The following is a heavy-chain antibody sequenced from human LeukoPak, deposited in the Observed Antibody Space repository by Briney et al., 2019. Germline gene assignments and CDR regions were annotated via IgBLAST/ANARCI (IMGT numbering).Heavy chain of an antibody. CDR3: AGGRKYCSSTSCSFDP. J-gene: IGHJ5*02. CDR2: IRYDGSNK. Sequence: GGSLRLSCAASGFTFSSYGMHWVRQAPGKGLEWVAFIRYDGSNKYYADSVKGRFTISRDNSKNTLYLQMNSLRAEDTAVYYCAGGRKYCSSTSCSFDPWGQGTLVTVSP. D-gene: IGHD2-2*01. V-gene: IGHV3-30*02. CDR1: GFTFSSYG.